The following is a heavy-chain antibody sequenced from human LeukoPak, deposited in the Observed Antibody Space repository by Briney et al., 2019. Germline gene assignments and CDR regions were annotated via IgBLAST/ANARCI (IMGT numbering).Heavy chain of an antibody. D-gene: IGHD4/OR15-4a*01. Sequence: SETLSLTCTVSGGSISSSSYYWGWIRQPPGKGLEWIGGIYYSGSTYYNPSLKSRVTISVDTSKNQFSLKLSSVTAADTAVYYCARHSYLNGCFGYWGQGTLVTVSS. J-gene: IGHJ4*02. CDR2: IYYSGST. CDR1: GGSISSSSYY. V-gene: IGHV4-39*01. CDR3: ARHSYLNGCFGY.